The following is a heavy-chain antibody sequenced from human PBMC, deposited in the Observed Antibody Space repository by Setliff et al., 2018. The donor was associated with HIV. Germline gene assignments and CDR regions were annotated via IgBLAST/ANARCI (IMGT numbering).Heavy chain of an antibody. D-gene: IGHD2-2*01. J-gene: IGHJ3*02. CDR1: GFTFSDYY. CDR3: ARAALRYCISTSCPRVDAFDI. Sequence: GGSLRLSCAASGFTFSDYYMSWIRQAPGKGLEWVSYISSSGSTIYYADSVKGRFTISRDNAKNSLYLQMNSLRAEDTAVYYCARAALRYCISTSCPRVDAFDIWGQGTMVTVSS. V-gene: IGHV3-11*01. CDR2: ISSSGSTI.